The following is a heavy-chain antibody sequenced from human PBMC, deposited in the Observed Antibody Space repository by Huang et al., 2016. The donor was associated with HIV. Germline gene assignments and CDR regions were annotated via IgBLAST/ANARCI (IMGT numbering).Heavy chain of an antibody. J-gene: IGHJ6*03. V-gene: IGHV1-8*03. CDR2: MKPNRGNT. CDR1: GYTFTSYD. CDR3: ARGLILGYCSGGSCPVRVHYYYMDV. D-gene: IGHD2-15*01. Sequence: QVQLVQSGAEVKKPGASVKVSCKASGYTFTSYDINWVRQATGQGLEWMGGMKPNRGNTGYAQKFQGRVNNTRNTSITKAYMELSSLRSEDTAVYYCARGLILGYCSGGSCPVRVHYYYMDVWGKGTTVTVSS.